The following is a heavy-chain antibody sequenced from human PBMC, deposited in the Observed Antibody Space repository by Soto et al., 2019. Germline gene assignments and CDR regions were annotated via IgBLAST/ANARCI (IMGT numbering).Heavy chain of an antibody. CDR2: ISAYNGNT. D-gene: IGHD4-17*01. V-gene: IGHV1-18*01. J-gene: IGHJ5*02. CDR3: ASDRLRTTVTTIWYDP. Sequence: ASVKVSCKASGYTFTSYGISWVRQAPGQGLEWMGWISAYNGNTNYAQKLQGRVTMTTDTSTSTAYMELRSLRSDDTAVYYCASDRLRTTVTTIWYDPWGQGTLVTVSS. CDR1: GYTFTSYG.